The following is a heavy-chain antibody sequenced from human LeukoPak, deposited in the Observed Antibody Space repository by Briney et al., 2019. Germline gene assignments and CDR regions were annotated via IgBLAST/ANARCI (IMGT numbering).Heavy chain of an antibody. D-gene: IGHD3-22*01. Sequence: GGSLRLSCAASGFTFSSYAMSWVRQAPGKGLEWVSAISGSGGSTYYADSVKGRFTISRDNSKNTLYLQMNSLRAEDTAVYYCAKLSTPYYYDSSGYGDYWGQGTLVTVSS. CDR3: AKLSTPYYYDSSGYGDY. J-gene: IGHJ4*02. CDR2: ISGSGGST. V-gene: IGHV3-23*01. CDR1: GFTFSSYA.